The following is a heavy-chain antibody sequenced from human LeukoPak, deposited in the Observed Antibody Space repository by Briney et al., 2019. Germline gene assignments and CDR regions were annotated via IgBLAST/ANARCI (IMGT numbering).Heavy chain of an antibody. V-gene: IGHV3-23*01. CDR1: GFTFSSYA. D-gene: IGHD4-17*01. CDR2: ISGSGGST. CDR3: AKDYGDYGGYWYFDL. J-gene: IGHJ2*01. Sequence: GGSLRLSCAASGFTFSSYAMSWVRQAPGKGLEWVSAISGSGGSTYYADSVKGRFTISRDNSMNTLYLQMNSLRAEDTAVYYCAKDYGDYGGYWYFDLWGQGTLVTVSS.